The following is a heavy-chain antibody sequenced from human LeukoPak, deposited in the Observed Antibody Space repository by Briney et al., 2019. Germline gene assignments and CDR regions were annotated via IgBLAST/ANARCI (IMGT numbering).Heavy chain of an antibody. V-gene: IGHV4-59*08. CDR3: ARDDYGVFDAFDV. Sequence: PSETLSLTCTVSGGSISSHYWSWIRQPPGKGLEWIGYIYNSGSTNYNPSLKSRVTISLDTSKNQFSLHLTSVTAADTGVYFCARDDYGVFDAFDVWGQGTVVTVSS. CDR2: IYNSGST. CDR1: GGSISSHY. J-gene: IGHJ3*01. D-gene: IGHD3-16*01.